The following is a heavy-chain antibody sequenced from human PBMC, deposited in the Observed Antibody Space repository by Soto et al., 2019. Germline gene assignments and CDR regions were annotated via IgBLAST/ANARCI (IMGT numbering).Heavy chain of an antibody. CDR3: ARVRFITGTTFRFDP. J-gene: IGHJ5*02. CDR1: GGSISSGGYY. V-gene: IGHV4-31*03. CDR2: IYYSGST. D-gene: IGHD1-7*01. Sequence: SETLSLTCTVSGGSISSGGYYWNWIRQHPGKGLEWIGYIYYSGSTYYNPSLKSRVTISIDTSKNQFSLKLSSVTAADTAVYYCARVRFITGTTFRFDPWGQGTLVTVSS.